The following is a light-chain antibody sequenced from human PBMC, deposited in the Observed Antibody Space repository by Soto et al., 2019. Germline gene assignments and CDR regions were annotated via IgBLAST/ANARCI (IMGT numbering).Light chain of an antibody. CDR1: SSNIGSND. J-gene: IGLJ1*01. V-gene: IGLV1-51*02. CDR3: GTWDSSLIAL. CDR2: ENS. Sequence: QSVLTQPPSVSAAPGQKVTISCSGNSSNIGSNDVSRYQQLPGKAPKLLIYENSQRPSGIPDRFSGSKSGTSATLGITGLQTGDEADYYCGTWDSSLIALFGTGTKVTVL.